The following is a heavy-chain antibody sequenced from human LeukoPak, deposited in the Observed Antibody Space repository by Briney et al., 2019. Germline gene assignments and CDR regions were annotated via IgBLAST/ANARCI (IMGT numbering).Heavy chain of an antibody. CDR1: TFTFNNHG. CDR3: VREATCRQWYFDH. V-gene: IGHV3-30*03. CDR2: IAADGGVK. Sequence: PGGSLRLSCVTSTFTFNNHGMHWDRQAPGKGMEWEAVIAADGGVKHYANSVKGRFILYRDDSKNTVYLQMNNVIVEDTAVYCCVREATCRQWYFDHWGQGTPVTVSS. D-gene: IGHD6-19*01. J-gene: IGHJ4*02.